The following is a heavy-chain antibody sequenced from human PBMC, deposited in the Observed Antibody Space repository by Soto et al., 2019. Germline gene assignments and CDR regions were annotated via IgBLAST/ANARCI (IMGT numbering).Heavy chain of an antibody. Sequence: QVKLVQSGAEVKKPGASVKVSCKASGYTFTSYDINWVRQATGQGLEWMGWMNPNSGNTGYAQKFQGRVTMTRNTSISTAYMELSSLRSEDTAVYYCARRGYSSSWYSYYYYGMDVWGQGTTVTVSS. CDR2: MNPNSGNT. CDR1: GYTFTSYD. V-gene: IGHV1-8*01. CDR3: ARRGYSSSWYSYYYYGMDV. D-gene: IGHD6-13*01. J-gene: IGHJ6*02.